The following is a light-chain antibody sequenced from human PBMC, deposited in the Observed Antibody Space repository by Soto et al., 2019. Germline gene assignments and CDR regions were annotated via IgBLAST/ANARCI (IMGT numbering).Light chain of an antibody. V-gene: IGKV1-9*01. CDR1: QDIKTY. CDR2: GTF. J-gene: IGKJ3*01. Sequence: IQLTQSPSSLSASVGDRVSITCRASQDIKTYLAWYQQKQGKAPKLLISGTFTLQSGVPSRFNGSGSGTDFTLTISRLQTEDFATYYCQHLKNYPPFTFGPGTKVDLE. CDR3: QHLKNYPPFT.